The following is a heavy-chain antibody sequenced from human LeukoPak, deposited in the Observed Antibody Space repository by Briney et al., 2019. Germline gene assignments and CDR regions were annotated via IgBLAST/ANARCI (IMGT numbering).Heavy chain of an antibody. Sequence: SETLSVTCTVSGGSISSYYWSWIRQPAGEGLEWIGRIYTSGSTNYNPSLKSRVTMSVDTSKNQFSLKLSSVTAADTAVYYCARDRPDYGDSNFDYWGQGTLVTVSS. CDR3: ARDRPDYGDSNFDY. CDR1: GGSISSYY. J-gene: IGHJ4*02. D-gene: IGHD4-17*01. V-gene: IGHV4-4*07. CDR2: IYTSGST.